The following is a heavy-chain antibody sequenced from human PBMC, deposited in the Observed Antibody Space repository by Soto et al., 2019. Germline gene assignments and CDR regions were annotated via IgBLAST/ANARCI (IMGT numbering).Heavy chain of an antibody. V-gene: IGHV5-10-1*01. J-gene: IGHJ6*02. Sequence: GESLKISCKASGYIFPSNWISWVRQMPGKGLEWMGRIDPSDSYTNYSPSFQGHVTISTDKSISTAYLQWSNLKASDTAMYYCARQQSIVVVTAKFPPYYYGMDVWGQGTTVTVSX. CDR1: GYIFPSNW. CDR2: IDPSDSYT. CDR3: ARQQSIVVVTAKFPPYYYGMDV. D-gene: IGHD2-21*02.